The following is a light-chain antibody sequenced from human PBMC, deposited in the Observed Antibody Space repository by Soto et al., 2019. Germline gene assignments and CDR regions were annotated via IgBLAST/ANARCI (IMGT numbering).Light chain of an antibody. J-gene: IGKJ5*01. CDR3: QQRSNWPAIT. V-gene: IGKV3-11*01. CDR1: QSVSSY. Sequence: EMVLTQSPATLSLSPGERATLSCRASQSVSSYLAWYQQKPGQAPRLLIYDASNRATGIPARFSGSGSGTDFTLIISSLEPEDFAVYYCQQRSNWPAITFGQGTRLEIK. CDR2: DAS.